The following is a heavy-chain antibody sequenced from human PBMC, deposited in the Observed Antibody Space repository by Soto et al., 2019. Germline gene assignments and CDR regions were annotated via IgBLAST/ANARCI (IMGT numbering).Heavy chain of an antibody. CDR2: ISGSGGST. J-gene: IGHJ6*02. CDR1: GFTFSSYA. V-gene: IGHV3-23*01. D-gene: IGHD6-6*01. CDR3: AKGEVAARVYYYYGMDV. Sequence: GGSLRLSCAASGFTFSSYAMSWVRQAPGKGLEWVSAISGSGGSTYYADSVKGRFTISRDNSKNTLYLQMNSLRAEDTAVYYCAKGEVAARVYYYYGMDVWGQGTTVTVSS.